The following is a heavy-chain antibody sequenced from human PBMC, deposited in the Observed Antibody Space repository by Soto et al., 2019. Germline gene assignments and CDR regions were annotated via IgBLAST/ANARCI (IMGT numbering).Heavy chain of an antibody. V-gene: IGHV3-30-3*02. CDR1: GFTFNSYA. CDR3: AKILAPRATVSDY. J-gene: IGHJ4*02. CDR2: ISYEGNTK. Sequence: PGGSLRLSCAASGFTFNSYAMHWVRRAPGKGLEWVAAISYEGNTKYYADSVKGRFTISRDNSKNTAFLQMSSLETEDTAVYYCAKILAPRATVSDYWGQGTLVTVSS.